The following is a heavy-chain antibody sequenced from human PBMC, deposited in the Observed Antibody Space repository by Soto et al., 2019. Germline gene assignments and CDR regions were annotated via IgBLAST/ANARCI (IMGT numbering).Heavy chain of an antibody. CDR2: ISSSSSTI. Sequence: GGSLRLSCAASGFTFSSYSMNWVRQAPGKGLEWVSYISSSSSTIYYADSVKGRFTISRDNAKNSLYLQMNSLRAEDTAVYYCARLTSFALTFGYYFDYWGQGTLVTVSS. V-gene: IGHV3-48*01. J-gene: IGHJ4*02. CDR3: ARLTSFALTFGYYFDY. CDR1: GFTFSSYS. D-gene: IGHD3-10*01.